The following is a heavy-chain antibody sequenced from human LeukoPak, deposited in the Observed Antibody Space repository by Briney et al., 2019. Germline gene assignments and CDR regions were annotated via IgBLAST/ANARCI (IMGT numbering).Heavy chain of an antibody. CDR2: IYTSGST. Sequence: PSETLSLACAVYGGSFSGYYWSWIRQPAGKGLEWIGRIYTSGSTNYNPSLKSRVTMSVDTSKNQFSLKLSSVTAADTAVYYCARVHSEGYVDLWGRGTLVTVSS. D-gene: IGHD2-15*01. V-gene: IGHV4-59*10. J-gene: IGHJ2*01. CDR1: GGSFSGYY. CDR3: ARVHSEGYVDL.